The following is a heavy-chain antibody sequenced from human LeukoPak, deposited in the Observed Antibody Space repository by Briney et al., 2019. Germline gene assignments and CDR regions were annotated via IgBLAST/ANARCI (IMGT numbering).Heavy chain of an antibody. CDR3: ARVGSGSFDY. CDR2: NSYSGNT. Sequence: SETLSLTCTVSGGSISSYYWGWIRQTPGKGLEWIGFNSYSGNTNYNPSLKSRVTISVDTSKNHFSLNLDSVTAADTAVYSCARVGSGSFDYWGQGTLVTVSS. D-gene: IGHD1-26*01. J-gene: IGHJ4*02. CDR1: GGSISSYY. V-gene: IGHV4-59*01.